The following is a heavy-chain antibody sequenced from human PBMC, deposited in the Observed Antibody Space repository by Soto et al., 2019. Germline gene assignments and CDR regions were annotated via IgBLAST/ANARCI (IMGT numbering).Heavy chain of an antibody. D-gene: IGHD4-17*01. Sequence: SVKVSCKASGGTFSSYAISWVRQAPGQGLEWMGGIIPIFGTANYAQKFQGRVTITADESTSTAYMELSSLRSEDTAVYYCARDRATVTPPWWFDPWGQGTLVTVFS. V-gene: IGHV1-69*13. J-gene: IGHJ5*02. CDR1: GGTFSSYA. CDR3: ARDRATVTPPWWFDP. CDR2: IIPIFGTA.